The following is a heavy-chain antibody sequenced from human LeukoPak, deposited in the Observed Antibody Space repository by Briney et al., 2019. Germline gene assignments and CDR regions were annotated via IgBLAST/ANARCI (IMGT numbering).Heavy chain of an antibody. D-gene: IGHD6-6*01. Sequence: GSSVKVSCKASGGTFSSYAISWVRQAPGQGLEWMGGIIPIFGTANYAQKFQGRVTITADKSTSTAYMELSSLRSEDTAVYYCARDHSSSGSKPDAFDIWGQGTMVTVSS. V-gene: IGHV1-69*06. CDR2: IIPIFGTA. J-gene: IGHJ3*02. CDR3: ARDHSSSGSKPDAFDI. CDR1: GGTFSSYA.